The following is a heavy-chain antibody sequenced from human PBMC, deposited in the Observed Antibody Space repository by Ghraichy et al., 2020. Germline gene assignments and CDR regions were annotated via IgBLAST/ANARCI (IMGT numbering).Heavy chain of an antibody. D-gene: IGHD3-10*01. CDR3: ARMVRGVAVDY. Sequence: SETLSLTCTVSGSSISSYYWSWIRQPPGKGLEWIGYIYYSGSTNYNPSLKSRVTISVDTSKNQFSLKLSSVTAADTAVYYCARMVRGVAVDYWGQGTLVTVSS. CDR1: GSSISSYY. CDR2: IYYSGST. V-gene: IGHV4-59*01. J-gene: IGHJ4*02.